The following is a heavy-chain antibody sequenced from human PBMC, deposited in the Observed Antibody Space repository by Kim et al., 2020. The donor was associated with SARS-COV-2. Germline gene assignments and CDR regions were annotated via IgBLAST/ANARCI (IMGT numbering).Heavy chain of an antibody. V-gene: IGHV3-30*18. Sequence: GGSLRLSCAASGFTFSSYGMHWVRQAPGKGLEWVAVISYDGSNKYYADSVKGRFTISRDNSKNTLYLQMNSLRAEDTAVYYCAKDLGGSGSYYQSYYGMDVWGQGTTVTVSS. CDR3: AKDLGGSGSYYQSYYGMDV. J-gene: IGHJ6*02. CDR2: ISYDGSNK. D-gene: IGHD3-10*01. CDR1: GFTFSSYG.